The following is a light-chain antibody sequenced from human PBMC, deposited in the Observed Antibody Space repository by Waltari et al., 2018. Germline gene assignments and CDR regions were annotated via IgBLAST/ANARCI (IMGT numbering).Light chain of an antibody. CDR1: SSDVGGYTY. V-gene: IGLV2-8*01. J-gene: IGLJ2*01. CDR2: EVT. CDR3: SSYVSANNLV. Sequence: QSALTQPPSASGSPGQSVTISCTGTSSDVGGYTYVPWYQQHPGKPPKLLIYEVTQRPSGVPDRFSGSKSGNTASLTVSGLQAEDEADYYCSSYVSANNLVFGGGTKLTVL.